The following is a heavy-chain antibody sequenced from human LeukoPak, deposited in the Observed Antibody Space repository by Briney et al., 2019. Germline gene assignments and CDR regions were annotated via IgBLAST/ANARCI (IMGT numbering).Heavy chain of an antibody. CDR1: GGSISSYY. CDR2: IYYSGST. V-gene: IGHV4-59*12. Sequence: SETLSLTCTVSGGSISSYYWNWIRQPPGKGLEWIGYIYYSGSTNYNPSLKSRVTISVDTSKNQFSLKLSSVTAADTAVYYCARSTAAGTRFAFDIWGQGTMVTVSS. D-gene: IGHD6-13*01. CDR3: ARSTAAGTRFAFDI. J-gene: IGHJ3*02.